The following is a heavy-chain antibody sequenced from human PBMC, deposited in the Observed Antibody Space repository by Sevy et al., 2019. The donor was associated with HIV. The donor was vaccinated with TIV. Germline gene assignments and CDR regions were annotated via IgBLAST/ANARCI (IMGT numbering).Heavy chain of an antibody. CDR1: GFTFSIYS. CDR3: ARDRDGSGSSGGYGMDV. Sequence: GGSLRLSCVASGFTFSIYSMNWVRQAPGKGLEWVSSISSSSNFIYHADSVKGRFIISRDNAKNLLYLQMSSLRAEDTAVYYCARDRDGSGSSGGYGMDVWGQWTTVTVSS. V-gene: IGHV3-21*01. CDR2: ISSSSNFI. J-gene: IGHJ6*02. D-gene: IGHD3-10*01.